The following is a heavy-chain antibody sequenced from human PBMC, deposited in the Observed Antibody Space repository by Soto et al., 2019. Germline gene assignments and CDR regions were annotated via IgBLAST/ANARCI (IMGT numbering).Heavy chain of an antibody. D-gene: IGHD2-15*01. CDR1: GGSFSDYY. V-gene: IGHV4-34*02. CDR2: VSHSGST. Sequence: QVQLQQWGAGLLKPSETLSLTCAVYGGSFSDYYWSWIRQTPEKGLEWIGEVSHSGSTTYNPSLTNRATIAIHTSKNHFSLTLNSVTAADTAMYFCAREDPASRHHDYWGQGNLVTVSS. CDR3: AREDPASRHHDY. J-gene: IGHJ4*02.